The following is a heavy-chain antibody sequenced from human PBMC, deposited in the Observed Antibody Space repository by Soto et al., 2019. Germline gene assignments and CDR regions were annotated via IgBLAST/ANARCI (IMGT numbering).Heavy chain of an antibody. J-gene: IGHJ5*02. CDR3: ARGWDCSGGSCYGANWFDP. V-gene: IGHV1-18*01. CDR1: GYTFTSYG. D-gene: IGHD2-15*01. CDR2: ISAYNGNT. Sequence: GASVKVSCKASGYTFTSYGISWVRQAPGQGLEWMGWISAYNGNTNYAQKLQGRVTMTTDTSTSTAYMELRSLRSEDTAVYYCARGWDCSGGSCYGANWFDPWGQGTLVTVSS.